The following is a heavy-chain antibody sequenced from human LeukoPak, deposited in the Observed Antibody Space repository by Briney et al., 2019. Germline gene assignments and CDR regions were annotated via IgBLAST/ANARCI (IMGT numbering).Heavy chain of an antibody. D-gene: IGHD1-26*01. Sequence: PSQTLSLTCAVSGGSISSGGYSWSWIRQHPGKGLEWIGYIYYSGSTYYNPSLKSRVTISVDTSKNQFSLKLSSVTAADTAVYYCARRGGEQWGYDAFDIWGQGTMVTVSS. CDR1: GGSISSGGYS. V-gene: IGHV4-31*11. CDR2: IYYSGST. CDR3: ARRGGEQWGYDAFDI. J-gene: IGHJ3*02.